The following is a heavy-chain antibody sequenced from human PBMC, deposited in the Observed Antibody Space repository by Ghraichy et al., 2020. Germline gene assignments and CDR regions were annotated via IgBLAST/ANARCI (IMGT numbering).Heavy chain of an antibody. CDR3: ARARTTKAPFDY. CDR1: GGSFSGYY. V-gene: IGHV4-34*01. Sequence: SQTLSLTCAVYGGSFSGYYWSWIRQPPGKGLEWIGEINHSGSTNYNPSLKSRVTISVDTSKNQFSLKLSSVTAADTAVYYCARARTTKAPFDYWGQGTLVTVSS. J-gene: IGHJ4*02. D-gene: IGHD2/OR15-2a*01. CDR2: INHSGST.